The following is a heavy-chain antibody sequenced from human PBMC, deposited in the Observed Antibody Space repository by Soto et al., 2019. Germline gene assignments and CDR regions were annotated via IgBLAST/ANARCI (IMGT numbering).Heavy chain of an antibody. Sequence: QVTVKESGPVLVKPTETLTLTCTVSGFSLSKAGLGVSWIRQTPGKALEWLAPIFSNDAKAYSKSLKSMLTISKDTSKSQVVLTMTNMDPVDTATYDCASPYSARWSWFDPWSQGTLVTVSS. CDR3: ASPYSARWSWFDP. V-gene: IGHV2-26*01. D-gene: IGHD1-26*01. CDR1: GFSLSKAGLG. CDR2: IFSNDAK. J-gene: IGHJ5*02.